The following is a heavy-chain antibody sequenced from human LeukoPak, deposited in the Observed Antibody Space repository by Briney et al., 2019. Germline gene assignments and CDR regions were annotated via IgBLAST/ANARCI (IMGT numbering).Heavy chain of an antibody. J-gene: IGHJ5*02. CDR3: ARDSSRGSYYYGSGSYNWFDP. V-gene: IGHV1-2*02. D-gene: IGHD3-10*01. CDR1: GGTFSSYA. Sequence: ASVKVSCKASGGTFSSYAISWVRQAPGQGLEWMGWINPNSGGTNYAQKFQGRVTMTRDTSISTAYMELSRLRSDDTAVYYCARDSSRGSYYYGSGSYNWFDPWGQGTLVTVSS. CDR2: INPNSGGT.